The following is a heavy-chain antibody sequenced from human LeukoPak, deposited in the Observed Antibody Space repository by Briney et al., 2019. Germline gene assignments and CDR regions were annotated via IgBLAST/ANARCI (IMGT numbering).Heavy chain of an antibody. CDR3: ASTGAGVYFDY. CDR2: ISYDGSNK. V-gene: IGHV3-30-3*01. Sequence: GGSLRLSCAASGFTFSSYAMHWVRQAPGKGLEWVAVISYDGSNKYYADSVKGRFTISRDNSKNTLYLQMNSLRAEDTAVYYCASTGAGVYFDYWGQGTLVTVSS. D-gene: IGHD3-10*01. J-gene: IGHJ4*02. CDR1: GFTFSSYA.